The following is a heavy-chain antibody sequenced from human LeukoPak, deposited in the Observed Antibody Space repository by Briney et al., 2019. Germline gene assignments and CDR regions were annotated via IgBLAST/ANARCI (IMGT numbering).Heavy chain of an antibody. Sequence: GRSLRLSCAASGFTFSSYAMHWVRQAPGKGLEWVAVISYDGSNKYYADSVKGRFTISRDNSKNTLYLQMNSLRAEDTAVYYCAREAYCGGDCYSRYYFDYWGQGTLVTVSS. CDR2: ISYDGSNK. D-gene: IGHD2-21*02. CDR1: GFTFSSYA. V-gene: IGHV3-30*04. J-gene: IGHJ4*02. CDR3: AREAYCGGDCYSRYYFDY.